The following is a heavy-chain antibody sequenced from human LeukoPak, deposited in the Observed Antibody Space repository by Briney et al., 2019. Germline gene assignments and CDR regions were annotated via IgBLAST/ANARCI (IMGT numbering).Heavy chain of an antibody. Sequence: GGSLRLSCAASGFTFCSYSMNWVRQAPGKGLEWVSSISSSSSYIYYADSVKGRFTISRDNAKNSLYLQMNSLRAEDTAVYYCAREEEGYYYDSSGYSAQPTDYWGQGTLVTVSS. CDR3: AREEEGYYYDSSGYSAQPTDY. J-gene: IGHJ4*02. V-gene: IGHV3-21*01. D-gene: IGHD3-22*01. CDR1: GFTFCSYS. CDR2: ISSSSSYI.